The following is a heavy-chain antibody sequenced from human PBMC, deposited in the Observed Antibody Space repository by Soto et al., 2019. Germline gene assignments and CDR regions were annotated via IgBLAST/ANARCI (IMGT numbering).Heavy chain of an antibody. CDR3: ASGYSTGWSYGMDV. V-gene: IGHV1-69*13. D-gene: IGHD6-19*01. CDR1: GGTFSRIA. CDR2: IIPIFGPA. J-gene: IGHJ6*02. Sequence: SVKVSCKASGGTFSRIAINWVRQAPGQGLEWMGGIIPIFGPANYAQKFQGRVTITADESTSTAYMELSSLRSEDTAVYYCASGYSTGWSYGMDVWGQGTTVTVSS.